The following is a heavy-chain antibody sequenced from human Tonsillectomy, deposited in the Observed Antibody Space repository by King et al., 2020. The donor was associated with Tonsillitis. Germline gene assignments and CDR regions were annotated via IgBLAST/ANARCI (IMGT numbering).Heavy chain of an antibody. CDR1: GFSFSTYS. V-gene: IGHV3-21*01. Sequence: VQLVESGGGLVKPGGSLRLSCAASGFSFSTYSMNWVRQAPGKGLEWVSSISSSSSYIYYADSVKGRFTISRDNAKNSLYLQMNSLRAEDTAVYYCARQGYSSGYHFFDYWGQGTLVTLSS. D-gene: IGHD3-22*01. CDR2: ISSSSSYI. CDR3: ARQGYSSGYHFFDY. J-gene: IGHJ4*02.